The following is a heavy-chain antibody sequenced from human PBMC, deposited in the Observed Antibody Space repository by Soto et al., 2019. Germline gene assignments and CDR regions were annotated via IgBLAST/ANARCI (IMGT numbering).Heavy chain of an antibody. D-gene: IGHD3-3*01. V-gene: IGHV3-30*18. CDR1: GFTFSSYG. Sequence: SLRLSCAASGFTFSSYGMHWVRQAPGKGLERVAVISYDGSNKYYADSVKGRFTISRDNSKNTLYLQMNSLRAEDTAVFFCAKDVLRFLEWLAFYGMDVWGQGTTVTVSS. CDR3: AKDVLRFLEWLAFYGMDV. J-gene: IGHJ6*02. CDR2: ISYDGSNK.